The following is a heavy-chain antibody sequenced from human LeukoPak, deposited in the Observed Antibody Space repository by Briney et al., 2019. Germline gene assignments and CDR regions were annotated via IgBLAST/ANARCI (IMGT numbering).Heavy chain of an antibody. Sequence: GRSLRLSCAASGFTFSSYAMHWVRQAPGKGLEWVAVISYDGSNKYYADSVKGRFTISRDNSKNTLYLQMNSLRAEDTAVYYCARVPSAMVRGVIPIDYWGQGTLVTVSS. J-gene: IGHJ4*02. D-gene: IGHD3-10*01. CDR3: ARVPSAMVRGVIPIDY. CDR1: GFTFSSYA. CDR2: ISYDGSNK. V-gene: IGHV3-30-3*01.